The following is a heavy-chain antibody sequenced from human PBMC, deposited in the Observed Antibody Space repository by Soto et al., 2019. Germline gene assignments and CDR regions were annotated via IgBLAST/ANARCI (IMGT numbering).Heavy chain of an antibody. V-gene: IGHV3-30-3*01. CDR1: GFTFSSYA. CDR3: AIVRRHLYSSSAGPYYYGMDV. Sequence: GGSLRLSCAASGFTFSSYAMHWVRQAPGKGLEWVAVISYDGSNKYYADSVKGRFTISRDNSKNTLYLQMSSLRAEDTAVYYCAIVRRHLYSSSAGPYYYGMDVWGQGTTVTVSS. D-gene: IGHD6-6*01. J-gene: IGHJ6*02. CDR2: ISYDGSNK.